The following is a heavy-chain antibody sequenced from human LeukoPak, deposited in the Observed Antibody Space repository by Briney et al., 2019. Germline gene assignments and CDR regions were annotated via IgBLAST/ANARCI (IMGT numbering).Heavy chain of an antibody. CDR1: GFTFSSYA. D-gene: IGHD3-3*01. Sequence: GGSLRLSCAASGFTFSSYAMSWVRQAPGKGLEWVSAISGSGGSTYYADSVKGRFTISRDNSKNTLYLQMNSLRAEDTAVYYCAKFLGSGYYPTDYYYYGMDVWGQGTTVTVSS. CDR2: ISGSGGST. V-gene: IGHV3-23*01. CDR3: AKFLGSGYYPTDYYYYGMDV. J-gene: IGHJ6*02.